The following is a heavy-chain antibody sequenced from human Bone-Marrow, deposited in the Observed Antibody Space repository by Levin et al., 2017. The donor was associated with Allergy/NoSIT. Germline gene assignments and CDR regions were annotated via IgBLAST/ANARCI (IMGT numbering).Heavy chain of an antibody. CDR3: ARRGEDIVVVPAATLIPGGGRAAAGLSY. D-gene: IGHD2-2*01. V-gene: IGHV3-30*04. CDR1: GFTFSSYA. CDR2: ISYDGSNK. J-gene: IGHJ4*02. Sequence: GESLKISCAASGFTFSSYAMHWVRQAPGKGLEWVAVISYDGSNKYYADSVKGRFTISRDNSKNTLYLQMNSLRAEDTAVYYCARRGEDIVVVPAATLIPGGGRAAAGLSYWGQGTLVTVSS.